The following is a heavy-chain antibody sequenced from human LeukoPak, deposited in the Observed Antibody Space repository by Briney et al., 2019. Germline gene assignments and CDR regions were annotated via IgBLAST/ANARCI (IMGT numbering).Heavy chain of an antibody. CDR3: ARGWNYAFRFDY. D-gene: IGHD3-3*01. V-gene: IGHV3-7*01. CDR2: IKQDGSEK. CDR1: GFSFRDYW. J-gene: IGHJ4*02. Sequence: GGSLRLSCAASGFSFRDYWMTWVRQAPGKGLEWVAHIKQDGSEKYYVDSIKGRFTISRDNAKNLVYLQMNSLRADDTAVYYCARGWNYAFRFDYWGQGTLVTVSS.